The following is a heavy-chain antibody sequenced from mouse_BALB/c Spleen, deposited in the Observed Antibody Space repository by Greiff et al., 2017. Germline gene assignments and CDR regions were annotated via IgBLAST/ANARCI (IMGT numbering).Heavy chain of an antibody. V-gene: IGHV1S22*01. J-gene: IGHJ4*01. D-gene: IGHD2-14*01. CDR2: IYPGSGST. CDR1: GYTFTSYW. CDR3: TGSNRYDRMDY. Sequence: LHQPGSELVRPGASVTLSCKASGYTFTSYWMHWVKQRPGQGLEWIGKIYPGSGSTNYDEKFKSKGTLTVDTSSSTAYMHLSSLTSEDSAVYYCTGSNRYDRMDYWGQGTSVTVSS.